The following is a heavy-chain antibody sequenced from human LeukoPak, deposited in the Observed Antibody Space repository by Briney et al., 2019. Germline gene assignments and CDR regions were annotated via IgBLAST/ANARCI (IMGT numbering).Heavy chain of an antibody. CDR3: ARYILLATGSYVFDY. D-gene: IGHD1-1*01. J-gene: IGHJ4*02. CDR2: ITSGSNTI. CDR1: GFAFSDFH. Sequence: GGFLRLSCAASGFAFSDFHMSWIRQAPGKGLEWLSYITSGSNTIYYADSTKGRFTVSRDNAKNSLYLQMNSLSTEDTAVYYCARYILLATGSYVFDYWGQGTLVTVSS. V-gene: IGHV3-11*01.